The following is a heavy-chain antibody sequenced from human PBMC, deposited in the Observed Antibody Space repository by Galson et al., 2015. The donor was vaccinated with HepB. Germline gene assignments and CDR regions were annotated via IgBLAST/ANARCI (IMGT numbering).Heavy chain of an antibody. Sequence: SLRLSCAASGFTFSNAWMSWVRQAPGKGLEWVGRIKSKTDGGTTDYAAPVKGRFTISRDDSKNTLYLQMNSLKTEDTAVYYCTTRYCSSTSCSDYWGQGTLVTVSS. CDR2: IKSKTDGGTT. V-gene: IGHV3-15*01. CDR1: GFTFSNAW. D-gene: IGHD2-2*01. J-gene: IGHJ4*02. CDR3: TTRYCSSTSCSDY.